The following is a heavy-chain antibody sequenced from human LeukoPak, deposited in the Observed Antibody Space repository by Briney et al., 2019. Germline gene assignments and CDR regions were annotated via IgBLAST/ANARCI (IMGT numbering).Heavy chain of an antibody. CDR3: ARIPTTLTYYYYYMDV. V-gene: IGHV3-11*04. J-gene: IGHJ6*03. Sequence: GESLRLSCAASGFTFSDYYMSWIRQAPGKGLEWVSYISSSGGTMYYADSVKGRFTISRDNAKNSLYLQMNSLRAEDTAVYYCARIPTTLTYYYYYMDVWGKGTTVTVSS. CDR1: GFTFSDYY. D-gene: IGHD4-11*01. CDR2: ISSSGGTM.